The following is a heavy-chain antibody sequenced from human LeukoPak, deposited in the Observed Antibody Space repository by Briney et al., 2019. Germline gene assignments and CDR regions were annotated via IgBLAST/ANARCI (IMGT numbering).Heavy chain of an antibody. Sequence: GGSLRLSCAASGFTFSSYWMHWVCQAPGKGLVLVSHINTDGSSTTYADSVKGRLTISRDNAKNTLYLQMSSLRAEDTAVYYCARSGGSSSLGYWGQGTLVTVSS. CDR1: GFTFSSYW. CDR3: ARSGGSSSLGY. CDR2: INTDGSST. J-gene: IGHJ4*02. D-gene: IGHD6-6*01. V-gene: IGHV3-74*01.